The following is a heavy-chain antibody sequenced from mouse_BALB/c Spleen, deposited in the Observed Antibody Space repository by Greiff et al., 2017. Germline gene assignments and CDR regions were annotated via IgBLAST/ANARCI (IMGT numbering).Heavy chain of an antibody. CDR1: GYTFTSYV. D-gene: IGHD2-1*01. Sequence: VQLQQSGPELVKPGASVKMSCKASGYTFTSYVMHWVKQKPGQGLEWIGYINPYNDGTKYNEKFKGKATLTSDKSSSTAYMELSSLTSEDSAVYYCARRGGNPTHYYAMDYWGQGTSVTVSS. V-gene: IGHV1-14*01. CDR2: INPYNDGT. J-gene: IGHJ4*01. CDR3: ARRGGNPTHYYAMDY.